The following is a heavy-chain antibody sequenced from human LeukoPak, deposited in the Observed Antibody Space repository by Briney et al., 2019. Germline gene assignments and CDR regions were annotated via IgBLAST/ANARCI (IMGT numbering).Heavy chain of an antibody. Sequence: SETLSLTCTVSGGSISSYFWSWIRQPAGKGLEWIGRIYTSGSTNYSPSLKSRVTISVDTSRNQFSLNLTSVTAADTAMYYCAREQWAYRSYYASSGYHDYWGQGTLVTVSS. CDR3: AREQWAYRSYYASSGYHDY. J-gene: IGHJ4*02. D-gene: IGHD3-22*01. CDR2: IYTSGST. CDR1: GGSISSYF. V-gene: IGHV4-4*07.